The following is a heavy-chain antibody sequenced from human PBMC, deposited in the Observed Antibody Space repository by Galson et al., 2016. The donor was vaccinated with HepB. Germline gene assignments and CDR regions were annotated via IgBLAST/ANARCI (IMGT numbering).Heavy chain of an antibody. CDR2: ISTSSSTI. V-gene: IGHV3-48*01. J-gene: IGHJ1*01. Sequence: SLRLSCAASGFTFRSYSMDWVRQAPGKGLEWISYISTSSSTIYYADSVKGRFTISRDNATNSLYLQMNSLRAEDTAIYYCAVRYSSIWYFQHWGRGTLVSVSS. D-gene: IGHD6-13*01. CDR3: AVRYSSIWYFQH. CDR1: GFTFRSYS.